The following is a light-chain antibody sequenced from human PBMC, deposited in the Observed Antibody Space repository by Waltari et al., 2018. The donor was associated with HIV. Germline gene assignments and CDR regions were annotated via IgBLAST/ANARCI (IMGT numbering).Light chain of an antibody. J-gene: IGLJ3*02. Sequence: QSALTQPASVSGSPGQSITISCTGTSSDVGGYNYVSWYRQHPGKAPKVMIYDVSKRPSGVSNRFSGSKSGNTASLTISGLQAEDEADYYCCSYVGSSTWVFGGGTKLTVL. V-gene: IGLV2-23*02. CDR2: DVS. CDR3: CSYVGSSTWV. CDR1: SSDVGGYNY.